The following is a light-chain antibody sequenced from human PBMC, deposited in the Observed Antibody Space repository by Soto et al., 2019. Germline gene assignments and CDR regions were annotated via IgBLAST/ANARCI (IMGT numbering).Light chain of an antibody. V-gene: IGKV1-5*03. CDR1: QSISPW. CDR3: QQYKTYSRT. Sequence: DIQMTQSPSTLSASVGDRVTITCRASQSISPWLAWYQQKPGKAPKILIYKASSLESGVPSRFCGSDSGTEFTLTISSLQPDDFATYYCQQYKTYSRTFGQGTKLEIK. J-gene: IGKJ2*01. CDR2: KAS.